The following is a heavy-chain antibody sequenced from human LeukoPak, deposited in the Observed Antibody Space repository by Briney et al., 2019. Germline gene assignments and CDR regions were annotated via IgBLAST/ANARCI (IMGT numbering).Heavy chain of an antibody. CDR1: GFTVSSNY. CDR2: IYSGGST. CDR3: ARGGVAARPLVIV. D-gene: IGHD6-6*01. J-gene: IGHJ4*02. V-gene: IGHV3-53*04. Sequence: GGSLRLSCAASGFTVSSNYMSWVRQAPGKGLEWVSVIYSGGSTYYADSVKGRFTISRHNSKNTLYLQMNSLRAEDTAVYYCARGGVAARPLVIVWGQGTLVTVSS.